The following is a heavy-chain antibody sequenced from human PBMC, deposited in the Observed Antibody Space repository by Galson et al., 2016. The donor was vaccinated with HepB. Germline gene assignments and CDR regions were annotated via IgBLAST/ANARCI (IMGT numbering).Heavy chain of an antibody. CDR2: IYAGGNK. D-gene: IGHD5-24*01. Sequence: SLRLSCAVTGFTVRSNYVGWVRHGPEKGLEWVAIIYAGGNKNYADSAKGRFSISRDNSKTTLCLQMNSLRVEDTALYYCARDQRWLQFGKDAFDLWGQGTFVIVSS. CDR3: ARDQRWLQFGKDAFDL. J-gene: IGHJ3*01. CDR1: GFTVRSNY. V-gene: IGHV3-53*01.